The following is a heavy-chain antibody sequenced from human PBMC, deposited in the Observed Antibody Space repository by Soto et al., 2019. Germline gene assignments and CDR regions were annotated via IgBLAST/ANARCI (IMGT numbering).Heavy chain of an antibody. V-gene: IGHV3-23*01. Sequence: GGSLRLSCAASGFTSSNYAMTWVRQAPGKGLEWVSALSGSGVSTYYADSVTGRFTISRDNSKNTVYLQMNSLRAEDTAVYYCAKIESRFYYDSSGYYPFDYWGQGTLVTVSS. CDR1: GFTSSNYA. D-gene: IGHD3-22*01. J-gene: IGHJ4*02. CDR3: AKIESRFYYDSSGYYPFDY. CDR2: LSGSGVST.